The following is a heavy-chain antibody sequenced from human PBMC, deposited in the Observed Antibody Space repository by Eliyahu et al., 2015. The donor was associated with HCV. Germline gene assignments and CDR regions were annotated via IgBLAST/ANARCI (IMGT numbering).Heavy chain of an antibody. Sequence: FSSYAMSWVRQAPGKGLEWVSAISGSGGSTYYADSVKGRFTISRDNSKNTLYLQMNSLRAEDTAVYYCAKGLLVHGPYYYGSGSSYYFDYWGQGTLVTVSS. D-gene: IGHD3-10*01. CDR1: FSSYA. V-gene: IGHV3-23*01. J-gene: IGHJ4*02. CDR2: ISGSGGST. CDR3: AKGLLVHGPYYYGSGSSYYFDY.